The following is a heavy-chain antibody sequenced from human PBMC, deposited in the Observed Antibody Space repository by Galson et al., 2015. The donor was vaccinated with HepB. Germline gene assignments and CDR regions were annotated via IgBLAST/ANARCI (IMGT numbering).Heavy chain of an antibody. CDR2: INHSGST. Sequence: SETLSLTCAVYGGSFSGYYWSWIRQPPGKGLEWIGEINHSGSTNYNPSLKSRVTISVDTSKNQFSLKLSSVTAADTAVYYCARDLGNYWGQGTLVTVSS. J-gene: IGHJ4*02. CDR1: GGSFSGYY. CDR3: ARDLGNY. D-gene: IGHD1-26*01. V-gene: IGHV4-34*01.